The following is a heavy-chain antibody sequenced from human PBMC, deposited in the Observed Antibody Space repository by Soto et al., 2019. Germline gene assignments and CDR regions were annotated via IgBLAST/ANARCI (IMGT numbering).Heavy chain of an antibody. CDR1: GGSVSSGSYY. V-gene: IGHV4-61*01. J-gene: IGHJ4*02. Sequence: SETLSLTCTVSGGSVSSGSYYWSWIRQPPGKGLEWIGYIYYSGSTNYNPSLKSRVTISVDTSKNQFSLKLSSVTAADTAVYYCARTPHYYDSSGYPDYWGQVTLVTVSS. CDR2: IYYSGST. D-gene: IGHD3-22*01. CDR3: ARTPHYYDSSGYPDY.